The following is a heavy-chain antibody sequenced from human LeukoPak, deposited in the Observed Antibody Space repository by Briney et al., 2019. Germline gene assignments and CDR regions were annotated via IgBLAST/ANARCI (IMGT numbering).Heavy chain of an antibody. Sequence: GGPLRLSCAAPGFTFSSYSMNWVRQAPGKGLEWGANINQDGSEKYYVDAVKGRFTIFRDNAKNSRFLQMNSLRAEDTAVYYCARDWQWQQLDGDAFDIWGQGTMVTVSS. V-gene: IGHV3-7*04. J-gene: IGHJ3*02. D-gene: IGHD6-13*01. CDR3: ARDWQWQQLDGDAFDI. CDR1: GFTFSSYS. CDR2: INQDGSEK.